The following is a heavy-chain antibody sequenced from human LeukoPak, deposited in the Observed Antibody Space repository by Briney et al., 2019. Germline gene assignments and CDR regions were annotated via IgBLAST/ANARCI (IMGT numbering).Heavy chain of an antibody. J-gene: IGHJ3*02. CDR1: GFTFRSYA. Sequence: PGGSLRLSCGASGFTFRSYAMSWVRQAPGKGLEWVSAISGSGGSTYYADSVKGRFPISRDNSKNTLYLQMNSLRAEDTAVYYCAKFDYYDSSGYYNKVLDAFDIWGQGTMVTVSS. D-gene: IGHD3-22*01. CDR2: ISGSGGST. CDR3: AKFDYYDSSGYYNKVLDAFDI. V-gene: IGHV3-23*01.